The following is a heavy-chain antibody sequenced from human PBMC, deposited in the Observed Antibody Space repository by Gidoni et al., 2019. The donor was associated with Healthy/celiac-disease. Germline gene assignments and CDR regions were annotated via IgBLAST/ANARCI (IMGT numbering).Heavy chain of an antibody. CDR1: GLTFSSYA. D-gene: IGHD6-6*01. Sequence: EVQLLESGGGLVQPGGSLRLSCAASGLTFSSYAMSWVRQAPGKGLGWVSGISGSGGSTYYADSVKGRFTISRDNSKNTLYLQMNSLRAEDTAVYYCAKWAARLLHYMDVWGKGTTVTVSS. CDR2: ISGSGGST. J-gene: IGHJ6*03. V-gene: IGHV3-23*01. CDR3: AKWAARLLHYMDV.